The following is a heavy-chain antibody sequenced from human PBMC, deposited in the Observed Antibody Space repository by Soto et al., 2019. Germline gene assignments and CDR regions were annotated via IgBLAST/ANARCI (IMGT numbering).Heavy chain of an antibody. CDR1: GYTLTELS. J-gene: IGHJ5*02. Sequence: ASVKVSCKVSGYTLTELSMHWVRQAPGKGLEWMGGFDPEDGETIYALKFQGRVTMTEDTSTDTAYMELRSLRSDDTAVYYCARGVGSGTYYNQYNWFDPWGQGTLVTVSS. CDR2: FDPEDGET. CDR3: ARGVGSGTYYNQYNWFDP. D-gene: IGHD3-10*01. V-gene: IGHV1-24*01.